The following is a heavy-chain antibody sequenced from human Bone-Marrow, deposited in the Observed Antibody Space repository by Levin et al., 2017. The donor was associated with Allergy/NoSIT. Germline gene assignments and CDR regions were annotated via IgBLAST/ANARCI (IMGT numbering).Heavy chain of an antibody. V-gene: IGHV4-39*01. Sequence: ASETLSLTCTVSGGSISSSSYYWGWIRQPPGKGLEWIGSIYYSGSTYYNPSLKSRVTISVDTSKNQFSLKLSSVTAADTAVYYCASSPGGDYWGQGTLVTVSS. CDR3: ASSPGGDY. J-gene: IGHJ4*02. CDR1: GGSISSSSYY. CDR2: IYYSGST.